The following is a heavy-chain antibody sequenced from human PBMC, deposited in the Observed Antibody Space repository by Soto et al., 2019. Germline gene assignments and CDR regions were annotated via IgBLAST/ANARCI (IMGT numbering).Heavy chain of an antibody. Sequence: SETLSLTCAVSGGSISSSNWLSWVRQPPGKGLEWIGEIYHSGSTNYNPSLKSRVTISVDKSKNQFSLKLSSVTAADTAVYYCARDSPRVYDFWSGYYPRNYYYGMDVWGQGTTVTVSS. V-gene: IGHV4-4*02. D-gene: IGHD3-3*01. CDR3: ARDSPRVYDFWSGYYPRNYYYGMDV. CDR2: IYHSGST. CDR1: GGSISSSNW. J-gene: IGHJ6*02.